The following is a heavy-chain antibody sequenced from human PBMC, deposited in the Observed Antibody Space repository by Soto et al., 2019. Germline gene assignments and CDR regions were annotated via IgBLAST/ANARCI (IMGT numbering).Heavy chain of an antibody. CDR3: ASRVSYSSGWTPFDY. V-gene: IGHV1-8*01. CDR1: GYTFTSYD. D-gene: IGHD6-19*01. CDR2: MNPNSGNT. Sequence: ASVKVSCNASGYTFTSYDINLVRQATGQGLEWMGWMNPNSGNTGYAQKFQGRVTKTRNTSISTAYMELSSLRSEDTAVYYCASRVSYSSGWTPFDYWGQGTLVTVSS. J-gene: IGHJ4*02.